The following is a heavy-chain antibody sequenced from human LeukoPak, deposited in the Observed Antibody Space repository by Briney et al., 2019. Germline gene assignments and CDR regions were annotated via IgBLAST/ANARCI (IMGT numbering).Heavy chain of an antibody. CDR2: IYYSGST. D-gene: IGHD2-2*01. J-gene: IGHJ3*02. Sequence: SETLSLTCTVSGGSISSSSYYWGWIRQPPGKGLERIGSIYYSGSTYYNPSLKSRVTISVDTPKNQFSLKLSSVTAADTAVYYCAGYCSSTSCPNDAFDIWGQGTMVTVSS. V-gene: IGHV4-39*01. CDR3: AGYCSSTSCPNDAFDI. CDR1: GGSISSSSYY.